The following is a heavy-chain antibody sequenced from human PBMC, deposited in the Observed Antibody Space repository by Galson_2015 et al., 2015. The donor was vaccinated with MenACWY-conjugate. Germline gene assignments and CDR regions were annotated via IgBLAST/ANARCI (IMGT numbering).Heavy chain of an antibody. V-gene: IGHV1-8*01. Sequence: AVKDSCKASGHTFTFHDMSWVRQATGQGLECLGWMNPNSGNTGDAQKFQGRVTMTRNASITIAYMERSSLNSEDTAVYFCARLTGGRFDLWGQGTLVTVSS. J-gene: IGHJ4*02. CDR3: ARLTGGRFDL. CDR2: MNPNSGNT. CDR1: GHTFTFHD. D-gene: IGHD3-16*01.